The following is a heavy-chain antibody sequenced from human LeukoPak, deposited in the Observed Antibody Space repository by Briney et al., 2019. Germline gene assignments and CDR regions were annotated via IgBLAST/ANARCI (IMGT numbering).Heavy chain of an antibody. CDR1: GGSISSGGYY. CDR3: ARVLQSSGGYSYTYYFDY. Sequence: PSETLSLTCTVSGGSISSGGYYWSWIRQHPGKGLEWIGYIYYSGSTYYNPSLKSRVTISVDTSKNQFSLKLSSVTAADTAVYYCARVLQSSGGYSYTYYFDYWGQGTLVTVSS. V-gene: IGHV4-31*03. J-gene: IGHJ4*02. CDR2: IYYSGST. D-gene: IGHD5-18*01.